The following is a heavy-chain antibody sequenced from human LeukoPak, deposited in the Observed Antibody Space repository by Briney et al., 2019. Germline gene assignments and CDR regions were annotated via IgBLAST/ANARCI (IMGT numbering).Heavy chain of an antibody. Sequence: ASVKVSCKASGYTFTGYYMHWVRQAPGQGLEWMGIIYPSGGGTIYAQKFQGRVTMTRDTSTSTVYMELSSLRSDDTAVYYCAREEEGGTFDYWGQGTLVTVSS. CDR3: AREEEGGTFDY. D-gene: IGHD3-16*01. V-gene: IGHV1-46*01. CDR1: GYTFTGYY. CDR2: IYPSGGGT. J-gene: IGHJ4*02.